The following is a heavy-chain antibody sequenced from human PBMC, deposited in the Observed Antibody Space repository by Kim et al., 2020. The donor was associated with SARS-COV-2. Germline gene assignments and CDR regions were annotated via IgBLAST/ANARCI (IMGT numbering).Heavy chain of an antibody. J-gene: IGHJ4*02. V-gene: IGHV3-7*03. D-gene: IGHD3-10*01. CDR3: ARGFRGTSSAYYFDY. CDR1: GFTFTNYW. CDR2: IKQDGSEN. Sequence: GESLRLSCAASGFTFTNYWMSWVRQAPGQGLEWVANIKQDGSENYYVYSVRGRFTISRDNAKNSLFLQMNSLKTEDTAVYYCARGFRGTSSAYYFDYWGQGTLVTVSS.